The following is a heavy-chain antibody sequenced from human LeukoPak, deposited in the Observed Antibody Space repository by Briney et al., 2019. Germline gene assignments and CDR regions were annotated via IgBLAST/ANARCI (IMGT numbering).Heavy chain of an antibody. CDR1: GFFFSSYE. Sequence: GGPLRLSCAASGFFFSSYEMNWVRQAPGKGLEWVSYIGSTTNSIYYADSVKGRFTISRDNAKKSLHLQMNSLRAEDTAVYYCARDEYSGLYYYMDVWGKGTTVTVSS. D-gene: IGHD5-12*01. CDR3: ARDEYSGLYYYMDV. CDR2: IGSTTNSI. J-gene: IGHJ6*03. V-gene: IGHV3-48*03.